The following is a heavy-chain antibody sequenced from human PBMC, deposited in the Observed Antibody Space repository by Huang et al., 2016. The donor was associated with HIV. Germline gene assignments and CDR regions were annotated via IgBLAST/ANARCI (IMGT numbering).Heavy chain of an antibody. V-gene: IGHV3-7*01. CDR1: GFTFSTSW. CDR2: INQDGSEK. J-gene: IGHJ3*02. Sequence: EVQLVESGGGLVQPGGSLRLSCAASGFTFSTSWMTWVRQGPGKGLEWVANINQDGSEKDYLDSVKGRFTISRDNAKKSLYLRLSSLRAADTAFYYCARDSRNAFDIWGQGTMVTVS. CDR3: ARDSRNAFDI.